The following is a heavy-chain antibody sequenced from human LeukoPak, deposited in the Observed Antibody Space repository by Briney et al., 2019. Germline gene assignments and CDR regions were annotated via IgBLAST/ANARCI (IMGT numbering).Heavy chain of an antibody. V-gene: IGHV3-23*01. CDR1: GFTFNTFE. Sequence: GGSLRLSCAASGFTFNTFEMNWVRQAPGKGLEWVSLISGSGDTAYYADSVKGRFTISRDNSKNTLYLQMNSLRAEDTAKYYCAKVASLCTSTSCVRGGFDYWGQGTLVTVSS. CDR3: AKVASLCTSTSCVRGGFDY. J-gene: IGHJ4*02. D-gene: IGHD2-2*01. CDR2: ISGSGDTA.